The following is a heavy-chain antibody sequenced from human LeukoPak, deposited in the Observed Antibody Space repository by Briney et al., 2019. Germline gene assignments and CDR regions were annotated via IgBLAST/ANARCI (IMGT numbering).Heavy chain of an antibody. CDR3: ARIYCSGGGCYYFDY. Sequence: PSQTLSLTCTVSGGSISSGGHYWSWIRQPPGKGLEWIGEIHHSGSNHKNPSLQSRVSISLDKSKNQFSLNLNSVTAADTAVYYCARIYCSGGGCYYFDYWGQGTLVTVSS. CDR2: IHHSGSN. CDR1: GGSISSGGHY. V-gene: IGHV4-30-2*01. J-gene: IGHJ4*02. D-gene: IGHD2-15*01.